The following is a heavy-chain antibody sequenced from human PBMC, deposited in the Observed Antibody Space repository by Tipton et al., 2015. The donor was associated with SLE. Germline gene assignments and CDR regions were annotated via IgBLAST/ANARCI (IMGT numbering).Heavy chain of an antibody. J-gene: IGHJ4*02. Sequence: TLSLTCTVSGGSISSSSYYWSWIRQPAGKGLEWIGYIYTSGSTNYNPSLKSRVTISVDTSKNQFSLKLSSVTAADTAVYYCASGPYSSGSLSFDYWGQGTLVTVSS. V-gene: IGHV4-61*09. D-gene: IGHD6-19*01. CDR1: GGSISSSSYY. CDR2: IYTSGST. CDR3: ASGPYSSGSLSFDY.